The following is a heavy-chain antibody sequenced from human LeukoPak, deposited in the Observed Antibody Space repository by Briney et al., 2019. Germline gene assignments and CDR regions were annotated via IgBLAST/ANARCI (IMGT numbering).Heavy chain of an antibody. CDR1: GFTFSNYG. Sequence: PGGSLRLSCAASGFTFSNYGMSWVRQAPGKGLEWVSVISGTGVSIYYADSVKGRFTISRDESKNTLYLQMNSLRAEDTAVYYCAKEEAEVGRPNFHSWGQGTLVTVSS. CDR3: AKEEAEVGRPNFHS. CDR2: ISGTGVSI. V-gene: IGHV3-23*01. J-gene: IGHJ4*02.